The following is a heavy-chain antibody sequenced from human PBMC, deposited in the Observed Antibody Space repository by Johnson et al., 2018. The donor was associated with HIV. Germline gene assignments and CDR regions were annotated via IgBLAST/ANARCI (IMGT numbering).Heavy chain of an antibody. CDR1: GFTFDDYG. Sequence: VQLVESGGGVARPGGSLRLSCAASGFTFDDYGMNWVRQAPGKGLEWVAVISFDGNNKHYADSVRGRFTISRDNAKNSLYLQMNSLRAEDTALYYCAGDSLGAIPDYAFDIWGQGTMVTVSS. D-gene: IGHD2-2*02. V-gene: IGHV3-20*04. CDR3: AGDSLGAIPDYAFDI. J-gene: IGHJ3*02. CDR2: ISFDGNNK.